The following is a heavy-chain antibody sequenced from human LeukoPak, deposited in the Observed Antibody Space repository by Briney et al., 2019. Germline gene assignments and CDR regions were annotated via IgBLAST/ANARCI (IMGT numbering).Heavy chain of an antibody. CDR3: ATDIVATSGDY. CDR1: GFNFSDYY. J-gene: IGHJ4*02. Sequence: GALRLSCAGVGFNFSDYYMSWIRQAPGKGLEWVSYITSSGSAIYYADSVQGRFTISRDNARNSLYLQMNGLTAEDTAVYYCATDIVATSGDYCGEGTLVTVSS. D-gene: IGHD5-12*01. CDR2: ITSSGSAI. V-gene: IGHV3-11*01.